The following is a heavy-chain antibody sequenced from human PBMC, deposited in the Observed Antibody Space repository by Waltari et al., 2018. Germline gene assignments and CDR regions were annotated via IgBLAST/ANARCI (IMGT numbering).Heavy chain of an antibody. D-gene: IGHD1-26*01. CDR2: INPRGTT. J-gene: IGHJ5*02. CDR3: ARADRGPRSGSSATPAWGP. CDR1: GVSFTFFY. V-gene: IGHV4-34*01. Sequence: QVQLQQWGAGLLKPSETLSLTCAVSGVSFTFFYWTWIRQPPGKGLEWIGEINPRGTTNYSPSLRSRVSISSDTSKNQFSLKLTSVTAADTAVYYCARADRGPRSGSSATPAWGPWGQGTLVTVSS.